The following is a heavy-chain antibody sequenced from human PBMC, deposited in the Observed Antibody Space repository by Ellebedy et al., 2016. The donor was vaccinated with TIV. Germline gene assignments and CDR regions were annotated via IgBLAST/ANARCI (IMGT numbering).Heavy chain of an antibody. CDR3: ARLGGRLSGLFDY. J-gene: IGHJ4*02. CDR2: SKNKADSYIT. Sequence: GESLKISCAASGLIFSDHYMDWVRQAPGKGLEWVGRSKNKADSYITEYAASVEGRFTISRDDSKDSLYLQMNSLRAEDTAMYYCARLGGRLSGLFDYWGQGTQVTVSS. D-gene: IGHD4/OR15-4a*01. V-gene: IGHV3-72*01. CDR1: GLIFSDHY.